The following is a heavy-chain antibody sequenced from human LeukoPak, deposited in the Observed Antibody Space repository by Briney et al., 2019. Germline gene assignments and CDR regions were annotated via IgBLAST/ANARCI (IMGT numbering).Heavy chain of an antibody. J-gene: IGHJ4*02. CDR3: ARAPRTGYSSGWYSGVKFDY. V-gene: IGHV4-59*12. Sequence: SETLSLTCTVSGDSISNYYWSWIRQPPGKGLEWIGYIHYSGSTNYNPSLKSRVTISVDTSKNQFSLKLSSVTAADTAVYYCARAPRTGYSSGWYSGVKFDYWGQGTLVTVSS. CDR1: GDSISNYY. CDR2: IHYSGST. D-gene: IGHD6-19*01.